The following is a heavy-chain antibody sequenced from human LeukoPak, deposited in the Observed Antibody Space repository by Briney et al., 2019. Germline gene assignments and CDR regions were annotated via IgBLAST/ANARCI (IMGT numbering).Heavy chain of an antibody. Sequence: SETLSLTCTVSGVSISSSNFYWGWIRQPPGKGLEGIGSIYYSGNTYYNASLKSQVSISIDTSKNQFSLRLTSVTAADTAVYYCARQTGSGLFILPGGQGTLVTVSS. CDR3: ARQTGSGLFILP. J-gene: IGHJ4*02. V-gene: IGHV4-39*01. D-gene: IGHD3/OR15-3a*01. CDR1: GVSISSSNFY. CDR2: IYYSGNT.